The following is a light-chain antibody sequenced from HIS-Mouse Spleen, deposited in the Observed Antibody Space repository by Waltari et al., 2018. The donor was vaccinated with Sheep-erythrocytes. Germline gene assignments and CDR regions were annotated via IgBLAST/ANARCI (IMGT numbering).Light chain of an antibody. V-gene: IGLV2-23*01. J-gene: IGLJ3*02. CDR3: CSYAGSSTWV. CDR1: SSDVGSYTL. CDR2: EGS. Sequence: LTQPASVSGSTGQSITISCTGTSSDVGSYTLVSWYQQHPGKAPKLMIYEGSKRPSGVSNRFSGSKSGNTASLTISGLQAEDEADYYCCSYAGSSTWVFGGGTKLTVL.